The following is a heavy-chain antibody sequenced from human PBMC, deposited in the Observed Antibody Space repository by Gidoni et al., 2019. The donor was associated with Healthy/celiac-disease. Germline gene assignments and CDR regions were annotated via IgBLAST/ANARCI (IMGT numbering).Heavy chain of an antibody. J-gene: IGHJ6*03. CDR3: ARHKSGGGPAADYYYYMDV. D-gene: IGHD2-2*01. Sequence: EVQLVQSGAEVKKPGESLRISCKGSGYSFTSYWISWVRQMHGKGLEWMGRIDPSDSYTNYSPSFQGHVTISADKSISTAYLQWSSLKASDTAMYYCARHKSGGGPAADYYYYMDVWGKGTTVTVSS. CDR2: IDPSDSYT. V-gene: IGHV5-10-1*03. CDR1: GYSFTSYW.